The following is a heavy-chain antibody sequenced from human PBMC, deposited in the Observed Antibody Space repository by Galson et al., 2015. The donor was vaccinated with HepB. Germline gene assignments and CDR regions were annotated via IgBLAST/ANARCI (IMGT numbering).Heavy chain of an antibody. V-gene: IGHV1-24*01. CDR1: GYTLTELS. Sequence: SVKVPCKVSGYTLTELSMHWVRQAPGKGLEWMGGFDPEDGETIYAQKFQGRVTMTEDTSTDTAYMELSSLRSEDTAVYYCATDFASSGYYYFDYWGQGTLVTVSS. D-gene: IGHD3-22*01. CDR2: FDPEDGET. CDR3: ATDFASSGYYYFDY. J-gene: IGHJ4*02.